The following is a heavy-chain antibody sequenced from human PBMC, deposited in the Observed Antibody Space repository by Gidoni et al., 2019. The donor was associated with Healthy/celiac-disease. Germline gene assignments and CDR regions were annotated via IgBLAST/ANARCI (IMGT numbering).Heavy chain of an antibody. J-gene: IGHJ4*02. CDR2: ISGSGGST. V-gene: IGHV3-23*01. D-gene: IGHD6-19*01. Sequence: EVQLLESAGGSVQPGGSLSLSSAASGFTFSSYAMGWVRRAPGKGLEWVSAISGSGGSTYYADSVKGRCTISRDNSKNTLYLQMNSLRAEDTAVYYCAKDREAVAGPYFDYWGQGTLVTVSS. CDR1: GFTFSSYA. CDR3: AKDREAVAGPYFDY.